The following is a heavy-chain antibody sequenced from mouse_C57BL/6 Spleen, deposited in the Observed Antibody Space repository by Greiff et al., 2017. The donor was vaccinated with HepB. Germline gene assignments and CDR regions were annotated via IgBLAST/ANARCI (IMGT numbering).Heavy chain of an antibody. CDR1: GFSLTSYG. CDR3: ARNPPYYYGTDYYAMDY. V-gene: IGHV2-2*01. D-gene: IGHD1-1*01. J-gene: IGHJ4*01. Sequence: VMLVESGPGLVQPSQSLSITCTVSGFSLTSYGVHWVRQSPGKGLEWLGVIWSGGSTDYNAAFISRLSISKDNSKSQVFFKMNSLQADDTAIYYCARNPPYYYGTDYYAMDYWGQGTSVTVSS. CDR2: IWSGGST.